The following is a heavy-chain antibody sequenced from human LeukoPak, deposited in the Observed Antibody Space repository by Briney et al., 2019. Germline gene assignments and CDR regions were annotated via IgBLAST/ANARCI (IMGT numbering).Heavy chain of an antibody. Sequence: PGGSLRLSCAASGFTLGTYWMHWVRQAPGKGLVWVSHINTDGRRTTYADSVKGRFTISRDNAKNTLYLQMNSLRAEDTAVYYCARDRFDPWGQGTLVTVSS. CDR1: GFTLGTYW. CDR2: INTDGRRT. CDR3: ARDRFDP. V-gene: IGHV3-74*01. J-gene: IGHJ5*02.